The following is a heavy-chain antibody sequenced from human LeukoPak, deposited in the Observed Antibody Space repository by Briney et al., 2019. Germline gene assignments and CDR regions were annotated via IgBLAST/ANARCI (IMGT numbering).Heavy chain of an antibody. CDR3: ARTPGSSYYPYYYMDF. Sequence: SETLSLTCTVSGGSISSGTYYWSWIRQPAGQGLEWIGRINTSGSTSYNPSLKSRVTISVDTSKNQFSLNLNSVTAADTAEYFCARTPGSSYYPYYYMDFWGKGTTVTVSS. V-gene: IGHV4-61*02. CDR1: GGSISSGTYY. J-gene: IGHJ6*03. CDR2: INTSGST. D-gene: IGHD6-19*01.